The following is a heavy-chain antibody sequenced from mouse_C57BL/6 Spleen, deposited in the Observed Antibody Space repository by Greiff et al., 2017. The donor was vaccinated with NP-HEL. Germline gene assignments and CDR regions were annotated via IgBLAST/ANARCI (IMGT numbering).Heavy chain of an antibody. D-gene: IGHD4-1*01. V-gene: IGHV3-6*01. J-gene: IGHJ3*01. CDR1: GYSITSGYY. CDR3: ARDWDEFAY. CDR2: ISYDGSN. Sequence: EVQLQESGPGLVKPSQSLSLTCSVTGYSITSGYYWNWIRQCPGNKLEWMGYISYDGSNNYNPSLKNRISITRDTSKNQFFLKLNSVTTEDTATYYCARDWDEFAYWGQGTLVTVSA.